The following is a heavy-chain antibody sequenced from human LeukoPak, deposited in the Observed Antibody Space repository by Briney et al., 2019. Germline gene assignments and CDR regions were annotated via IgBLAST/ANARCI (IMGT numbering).Heavy chain of an antibody. Sequence: SETLSLTCAVYGGSFSGYYWSWIRQPPGKGLEWMGEINHSGSTNYNPSLKSRVIISVDTSKNQFSLKLSSVTAADTAVYYCARRGSLRPAAAGYFDYWGQGTLVTVSS. CDR3: ARRGSLRPAAAGYFDY. J-gene: IGHJ4*02. CDR1: GGSFSGYY. V-gene: IGHV4-34*01. CDR2: INHSGST. D-gene: IGHD6-13*01.